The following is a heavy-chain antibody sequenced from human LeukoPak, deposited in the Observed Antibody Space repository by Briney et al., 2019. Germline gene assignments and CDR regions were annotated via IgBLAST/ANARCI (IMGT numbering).Heavy chain of an antibody. J-gene: IGHJ4*02. CDR3: ARGRVVVAATRSVDGFDY. CDR1: GYTFTGYY. D-gene: IGHD2-15*01. CDR2: INPSGGST. Sequence: VASVKVSCKASGYTFTGYYMHWVRQAPGQGLEWMGIINPSGGSTSYAQKFQGRVTMTRDTSTSTVYMELSSLRSEDTAVYYCARGRVVVAATRSVDGFDYWGQGTLVTVSS. V-gene: IGHV1-46*01.